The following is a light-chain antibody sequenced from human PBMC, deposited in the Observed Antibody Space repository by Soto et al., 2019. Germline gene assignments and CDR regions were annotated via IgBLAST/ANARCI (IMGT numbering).Light chain of an antibody. CDR3: QQYNNWPPWT. V-gene: IGKV3-20*01. CDR2: GAS. J-gene: IGKJ1*01. Sequence: LTQSPGTLSLSPGEGAILSCRSSQSVIRNYLSWYQKKPGQAPRLLIYGASSRATGIPDRFSGSESGTGFTLTISRLEPEDFAVYYCQQYNNWPPWTFGQGTKVEIK. CDR1: QSVIRNY.